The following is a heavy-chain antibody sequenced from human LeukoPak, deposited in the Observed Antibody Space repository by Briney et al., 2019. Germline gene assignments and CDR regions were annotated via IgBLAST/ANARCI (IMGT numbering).Heavy chain of an antibody. CDR1: GGSFSGYY. D-gene: IGHD2-15*01. CDR3: ARGSGYCSGGSCYFALRTRPFDY. J-gene: IGHJ4*02. CDR2: INHSGST. Sequence: SETLSLTCAVYGGSFSGYYWSWIRQPPGKGLEWIGEINHSGSTNYNPSLKSRVTISVDTSKNQFSLKLSSVTAADTAVYYCARGSGYCSGGSCYFALRTRPFDYWGQGTLVTVSS. V-gene: IGHV4-34*01.